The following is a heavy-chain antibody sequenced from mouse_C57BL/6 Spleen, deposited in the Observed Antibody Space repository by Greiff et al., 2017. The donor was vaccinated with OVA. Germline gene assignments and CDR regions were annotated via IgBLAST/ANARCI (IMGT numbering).Heavy chain of an antibody. CDR3: AREGYQVDY. CDR2: IHPNSGST. J-gene: IGHJ2*01. D-gene: IGHD2-2*01. Sequence: QVQLQQPGAELVKPGASVKLSCKASGYTFTSYWMHWVKQRPGQGLEWIGMIHPNSGSTNYNEKFKSQATLTVDKSSSTAYMQLSSLTSGDSAVDYCAREGYQVDYWGQGTTLTVSS. CDR1: GYTFTSYW. V-gene: IGHV1-64*01.